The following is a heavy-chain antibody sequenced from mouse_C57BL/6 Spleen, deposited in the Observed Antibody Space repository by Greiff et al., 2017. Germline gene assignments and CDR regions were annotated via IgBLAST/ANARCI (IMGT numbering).Heavy chain of an antibody. CDR2: IYPGDGDT. V-gene: IGHV1-80*01. Sequence: QVQLKQSGAELVKPGASVKISCKASGYAFSSYWMNWVKQRPGKGLEWIGQIYPGDGDTNYNGKFKGKATLTPDKSSSTAYMQLSSLTSEDSAVYFCAKDGNSNYYFDYWGQGTTLTVSS. CDR1: GYAFSSYW. D-gene: IGHD2-5*01. CDR3: AKDGNSNYYFDY. J-gene: IGHJ2*01.